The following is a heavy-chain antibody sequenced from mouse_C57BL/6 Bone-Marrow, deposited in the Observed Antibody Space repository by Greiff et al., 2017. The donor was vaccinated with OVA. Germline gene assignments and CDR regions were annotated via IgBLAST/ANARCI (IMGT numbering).Heavy chain of an antibody. V-gene: IGHV1-52*01. CDR3: ARGGFYYDYDWYFDV. Sequence: QVHVKQPGAELVRPGSSVKLSCKASGYTFTSYWMHWVKQRPIQGLEWIGNIDPSDSETHYNQKFKDKATLTVDKSSSTAYMQLSSLTSEDSAVYYCARGGFYYDYDWYFDVWGTGTTVTVSS. J-gene: IGHJ1*03. CDR2: IDPSDSET. D-gene: IGHD2-4*01. CDR1: GYTFTSYW.